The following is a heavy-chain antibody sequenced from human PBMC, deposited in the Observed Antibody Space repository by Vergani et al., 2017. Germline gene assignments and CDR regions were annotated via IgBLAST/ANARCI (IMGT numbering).Heavy chain of an antibody. D-gene: IGHD3-9*01. CDR1: GFTFSSYS. V-gene: IGHV3-21*01. CDR3: AGEREATYYDILTGPVEAFEI. CDR2: ISSSSSYI. J-gene: IGHJ3*02. Sequence: EVQLVESGGGLVKPGGSLRLSCAASGFTFSSYSMNWVRQAPGKGLEWVSSISSSSSYIYYADSVKGRFTISSDNAKNSLYLQMNSLRAEDTAVYYCAGEREATYYDILTGPVEAFEIWGQGTMVTVSS.